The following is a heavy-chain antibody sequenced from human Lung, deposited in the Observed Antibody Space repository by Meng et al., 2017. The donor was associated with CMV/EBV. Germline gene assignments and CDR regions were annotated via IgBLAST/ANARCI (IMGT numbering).Heavy chain of an antibody. D-gene: IGHD6-6*01. CDR1: EFTFSHYA. V-gene: IGHV3-30*04. CDR3: ARDSSSSYYYYGMDV. J-gene: IGHJ6*02. Sequence: GESLKISCAASEFTFSHYAMYWVRQAPGKGLDWVAIISYDGWSKYYADSVKGRFTISRDNSKNTLFLQMNSLRAEDTAVYYCARDSSSSYYYYGMDVWGQGTTVTVSS. CDR2: ISYDGWSK.